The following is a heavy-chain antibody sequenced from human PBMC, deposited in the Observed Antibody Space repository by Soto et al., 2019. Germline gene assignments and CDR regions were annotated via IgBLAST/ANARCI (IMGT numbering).Heavy chain of an antibody. Sequence: EVQLVESGGGLVQPGGSLRLSCAASGFTFSIYNMNWVRQAPGKGLEWVSYISSSSSIIYYADSVKGRFTISRDDAKTSLYLQMNSLRAEDTAVYFCARDQEASWYTRYSDYWGQGTLVTVSS. CDR1: GFTFSIYN. J-gene: IGHJ4*02. D-gene: IGHD6-13*01. V-gene: IGHV3-48*01. CDR3: ARDQEASWYTRYSDY. CDR2: ISSSSSII.